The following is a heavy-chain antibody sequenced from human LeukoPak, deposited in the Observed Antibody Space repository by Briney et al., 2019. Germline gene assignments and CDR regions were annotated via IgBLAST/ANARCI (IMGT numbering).Heavy chain of an antibody. Sequence: GGSLRLSCAASGFTFSNFWMHWVRQAPGKGLVWVALIYGDGSFTRYADSVKGRFTISRDNSKNTLFLQMNNVRAEDTAVYYCAKGSGLMAVLHFDHWGQGTLVTVSS. CDR1: GFTFSNFW. CDR3: AKGSGLMAVLHFDH. J-gene: IGHJ4*02. D-gene: IGHD6-19*01. V-gene: IGHV3-74*01. CDR2: IYGDGSFT.